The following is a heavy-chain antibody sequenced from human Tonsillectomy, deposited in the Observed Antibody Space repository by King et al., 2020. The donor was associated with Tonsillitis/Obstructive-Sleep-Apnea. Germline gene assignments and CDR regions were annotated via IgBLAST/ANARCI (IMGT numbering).Heavy chain of an antibody. Sequence: VQLVESGGGLVQPGGSLRLSCAASGFTFSTYAMSWVRQATGKGLEWVSGFGASGGNTYYADSVKGRFTISRDNSKNTLYLQMNSLRAEDTALYYCAKGSHDFDFWGQGTLVTVSS. V-gene: IGHV3-23*04. CDR1: GFTFSTYA. CDR2: FGASGGNT. J-gene: IGHJ4*02. CDR3: AKGSHDFDF.